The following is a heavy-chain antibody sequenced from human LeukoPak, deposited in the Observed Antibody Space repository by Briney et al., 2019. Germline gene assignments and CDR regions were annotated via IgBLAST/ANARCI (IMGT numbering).Heavy chain of an antibody. CDR3: ARGPATFFWTTDYYYYYMDV. J-gene: IGHJ6*03. Sequence: KPSETLSLTCTVSGGSISSRSYFWGWIRQPPGKGLEWIGSIYYKGNTYFNPSLKSRVTISVDRSKNQFSLKLSSVTAADTAVYYCARGPATFFWTTDYYYYYMDVWGKGTTVTVSS. CDR1: GGSISSRSYF. D-gene: IGHD3/OR15-3a*01. CDR2: IYYKGNT. V-gene: IGHV4-39*07.